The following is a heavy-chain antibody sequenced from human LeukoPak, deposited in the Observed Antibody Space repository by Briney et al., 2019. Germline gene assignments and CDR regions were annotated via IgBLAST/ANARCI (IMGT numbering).Heavy chain of an antibody. CDR1: GFTFSSYG. CDR2: ISHDGTDI. Sequence: GGSLRLSCAASGFTFSSYGMHWVRQAPGKGLEWVAVISHDGTDIYVDSVKGRFTISRDNFMNTLFLQMNNLRAEDTAVYYCAKVSSSWYEGSGFDAWGQGTMVTVSS. V-gene: IGHV3-30*18. CDR3: AKVSSSWYEGSGFDA. D-gene: IGHD6-13*01. J-gene: IGHJ3*01.